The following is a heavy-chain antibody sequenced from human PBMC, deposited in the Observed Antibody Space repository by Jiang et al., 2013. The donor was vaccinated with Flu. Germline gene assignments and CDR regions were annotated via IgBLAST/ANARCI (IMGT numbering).Heavy chain of an antibody. CDR1: GYTFTAYA. Sequence: SGAEVKKPGASMKISCEASGYTFTAYAMHWVRQAPGQGLEWLGWINAGYGNTQYSRKLQGRVIISRETSANTVYMDMSGLTSEDTAVYYCARAQFFNDSSGYQGWLYWGQGTLVTVSS. J-gene: IGHJ4*02. D-gene: IGHD3-22*01. CDR2: INAGYGNT. V-gene: IGHV1-3*01. CDR3: ARAQFFNDSSGYQGWLY.